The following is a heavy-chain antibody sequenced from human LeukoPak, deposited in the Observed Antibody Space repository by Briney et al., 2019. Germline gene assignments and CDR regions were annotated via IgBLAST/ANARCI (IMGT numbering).Heavy chain of an antibody. CDR2: IYYSGST. CDR1: GGSISSSSYY. Sequence: SETLSLTCTVSGGSISSSSYYWGWIRQPPGKGLEWIGNIYYSGSTYYNPSLKSRVTISVDTSKNQFSLKLSSVTAADTAVYYCASYYDFWSGYWRGYFDYWGQGTLVTVSS. CDR3: ASYYDFWSGYWRGYFDY. J-gene: IGHJ4*02. V-gene: IGHV4-39*07. D-gene: IGHD3-3*01.